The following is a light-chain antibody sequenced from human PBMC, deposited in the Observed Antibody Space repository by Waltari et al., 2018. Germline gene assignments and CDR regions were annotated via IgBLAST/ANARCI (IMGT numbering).Light chain of an antibody. V-gene: IGKV3-11*01. CDR2: DVS. J-gene: IGKJ2*01. Sequence: EIVLTQSPATLSLSPGERATLSCRASQSVDSQLAWYQQKPGQAPRLLIHDVSNRATGIPPRFSGSGSGTDFRRTISSLEAEDSAVYYCQQRYAWPITFGQGTKLEIK. CDR3: QQRYAWPIT. CDR1: QSVDSQ.